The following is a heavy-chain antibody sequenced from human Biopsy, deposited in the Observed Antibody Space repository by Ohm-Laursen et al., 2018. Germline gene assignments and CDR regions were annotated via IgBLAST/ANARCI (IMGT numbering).Heavy chain of an antibody. CDR3: ARESSRRAREGGMDV. D-gene: IGHD6-6*01. CDR2: ISESSSHI. Sequence: SLRLSCTASGSGVSSYDMNWVCKAPGTGLERISYISESSSHIYDADSVRGRFTVARDIAKNSLFLQLNSLRVEDTAVYYCARESSRRAREGGMDVWGQGTTVTVSS. V-gene: IGHV3-21*01. J-gene: IGHJ6*02. CDR1: GSGVSSYD.